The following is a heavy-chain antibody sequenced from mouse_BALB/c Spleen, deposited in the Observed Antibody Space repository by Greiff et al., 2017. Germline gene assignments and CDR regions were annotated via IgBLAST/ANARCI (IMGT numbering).Heavy chain of an antibody. J-gene: IGHJ2*01. CDR3: AREGGNYGFDY. CDR1: GYSITSDYA. D-gene: IGHD2-1*01. CDR2: ISYSGST. V-gene: IGHV3-2*02. Sequence: VQLKESGPGLVKPSQSLSLTCTVTGYSITSDYAWNWIRQFPGNKLEWMGYISYSGSTSYNPSLKSRISITRDTSKNQFFLQLNSVTTEDTATYYCAREGGNYGFDYWGQGTTLTVSS.